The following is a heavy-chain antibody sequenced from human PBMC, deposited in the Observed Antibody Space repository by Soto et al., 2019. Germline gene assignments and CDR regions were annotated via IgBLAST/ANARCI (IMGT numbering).Heavy chain of an antibody. J-gene: IGHJ3*01. V-gene: IGHV4-59*01. D-gene: IGHD2-15*01. CDR3: ARDRAGYCSGGKCYSHSFDV. CDR2: VYHKRST. Sequence: NPSETLSLTCTVSGGSISSFYWSWIRQPPGEGLEWIGYVYHKRSTDYDPSLKSRATISLDTSKNQFSLRLSSVTAADTAVYFCARDRAGYCSGGKCYSHSFDVWGQGTMVTVSS. CDR1: GGSISSFY.